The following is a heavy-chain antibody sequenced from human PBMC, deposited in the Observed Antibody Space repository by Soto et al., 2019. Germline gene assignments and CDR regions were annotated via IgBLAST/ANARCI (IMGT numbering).Heavy chain of an antibody. CDR2: ISHSGST. D-gene: IGHD6-13*01. V-gene: IGHV4-4*02. Sequence: QVQLQESGPGLVKPSGTLSLTCAVSGGSISSSNWWSWVRQPPGKGLEWIGEISHSGSTNYNPSLKSRVTISVDKSENQLSLKLSSVTAADTAVYYCARVVGYSSWYPYYFDYWGQGTLVTVSS. J-gene: IGHJ4*02. CDR3: ARVVGYSSWYPYYFDY. CDR1: GGSISSSNW.